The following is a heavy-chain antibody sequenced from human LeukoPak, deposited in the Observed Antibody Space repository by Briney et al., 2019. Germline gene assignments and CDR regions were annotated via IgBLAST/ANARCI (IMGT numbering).Heavy chain of an antibody. J-gene: IGHJ2*01. CDR1: GFTFSSYD. D-gene: IGHD6-19*01. V-gene: IGHV3-13*05. CDR3: ARAGHYSSGWYRWYFDL. CDR2: IGTAGDP. Sequence: PGGSLRLSCAASGFTFSSYDMHWVRHATGKGLEWVSAIGTAGDPYYPGSVKGRFTISRENANNSLYLQMDSLRAGDTAVYYCARAGHYSSGWYRWYFDLWARGTLVTVSS.